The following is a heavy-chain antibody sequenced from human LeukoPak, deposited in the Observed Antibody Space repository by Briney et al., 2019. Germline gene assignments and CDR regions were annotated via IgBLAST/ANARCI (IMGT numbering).Heavy chain of an antibody. V-gene: IGHV3-30-3*01. CDR2: ISYDGSNK. D-gene: IGHD6-25*01. CDR3: ARFAAGGSYYYYMDV. J-gene: IGHJ6*03. CDR1: GFTFSSYA. Sequence: PGGPLRLSCAASGFTFSSYAMHWVRQAPGKGLEWVAVISYDGSNKYYADSVKGRFTISRDNSKNTRYLQMNSLRAEDTAVYYCARFAAGGSYYYYMDVWGKGTTVTVSS.